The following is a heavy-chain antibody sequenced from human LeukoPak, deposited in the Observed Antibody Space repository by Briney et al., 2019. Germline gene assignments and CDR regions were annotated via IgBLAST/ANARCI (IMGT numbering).Heavy chain of an antibody. CDR1: RYTFTSYY. CDR2: INPSGGST. J-gene: IGHJ5*02. D-gene: IGHD3-22*01. Sequence: ASVKVSCKASRYTFTSYYMHWVRQAPGQGLEWMGIINPSGGSTSYAQKFQGRVTMTRDTSTSTVYMELSSLRSEDTAVYYCAREGGGYYDSSGYSRFDPWGQGTLVTVSS. CDR3: AREGGGYYDSSGYSRFDP. V-gene: IGHV1-46*01.